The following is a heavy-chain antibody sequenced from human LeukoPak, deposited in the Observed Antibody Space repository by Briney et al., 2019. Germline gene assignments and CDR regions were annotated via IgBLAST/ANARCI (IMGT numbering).Heavy chain of an antibody. J-gene: IGHJ3*02. CDR2: IYYSGGT. Sequence: SETLSLTCTVSGGSIRTYYWTWIRQPPGKGLEWIGYIYYSGGTNYNPSLKSRVTISVDTSKNQFSLKLISVTAADTAVYYCARPNSGWIGAFDIWARGQWSPCLQ. V-gene: IGHV4-59*08. CDR3: ARPNSGWIGAFDI. CDR1: GGSIRTYY. D-gene: IGHD5-12*01.